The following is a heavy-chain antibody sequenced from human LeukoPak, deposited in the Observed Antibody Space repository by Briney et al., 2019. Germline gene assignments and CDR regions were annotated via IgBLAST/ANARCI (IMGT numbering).Heavy chain of an antibody. CDR1: GGSISSGGYY. J-gene: IGHJ4*02. CDR2: IYYSGST. V-gene: IGHV4-31*03. Sequence: PSQTLPLTCTVSGGSISSGGYYWSWIRQHPGKGLEWIGYIYYSGSTYYNPSLKSRVTISVDTSKNQFSLKLSSVTAADTAVYYCARGYCSSTSCYEKGNFDYWGQGTLVTVSS. CDR3: ARGYCSSTSCYEKGNFDY. D-gene: IGHD2-2*01.